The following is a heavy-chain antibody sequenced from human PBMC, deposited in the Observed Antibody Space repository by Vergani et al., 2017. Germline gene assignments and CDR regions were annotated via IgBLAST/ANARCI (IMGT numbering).Heavy chain of an antibody. CDR3: ARGGKGIVVVPAARNWFDP. CDR2: IYYSGST. CDR1: GGSVSSGSYY. J-gene: IGHJ5*02. D-gene: IGHD2-2*01. Sequence: QVQLQESGPGLVKPSETLSLTCTVSGGSVSSGSYYWSWIRQPPGKGLEWIGYIYYSGSTNYNPSLKSRFTISVDTSKNQFSLKLSSVTAADTAVYYCARGGKGIVVVPAARNWFDPWGQGTLVTVSS. V-gene: IGHV4-61*01.